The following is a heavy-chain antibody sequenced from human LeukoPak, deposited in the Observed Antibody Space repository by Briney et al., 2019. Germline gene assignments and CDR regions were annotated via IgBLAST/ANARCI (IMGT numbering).Heavy chain of an antibody. CDR1: GGSVSNSLYY. CDR2: IYYNGDT. J-gene: IGHJ3*02. CDR3: ARDARRGVELKAFDI. Sequence: SETLSLTCTVSGGSVSNSLYYWSWIRQPPGKGLEWIGYIYYNGDTNYNPSLKSRVIISIDTSSNQFSLRLNSMTAADTAVYYCARDARRGVELKAFDIWGQGTMVTVSS. D-gene: IGHD1-7*01. V-gene: IGHV4-61*01.